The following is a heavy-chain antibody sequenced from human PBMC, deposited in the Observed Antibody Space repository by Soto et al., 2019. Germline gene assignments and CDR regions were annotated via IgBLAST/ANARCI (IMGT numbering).Heavy chain of an antibody. J-gene: IGHJ6*02. CDR2: IYYSGST. D-gene: IGHD2-2*01. CDR3: ARDGGDCSSTSCYADYYGMDV. Sequence: PSETLSLTCTVSGGSISSGGYYWSWIRQHPGKGLEWIGYIYYSGSTYYNPSLKSRVTISVDTSKNQFSLKLSSVTAADTAVYYCARDGGDCSSTSCYADYYGMDVWGQGTTVTVSS. V-gene: IGHV4-31*03. CDR1: GGSISSGGYY.